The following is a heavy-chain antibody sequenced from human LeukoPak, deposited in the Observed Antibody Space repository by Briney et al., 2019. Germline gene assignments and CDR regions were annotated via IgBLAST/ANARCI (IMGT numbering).Heavy chain of an antibody. CDR2: ISHCGSA. Sequence: SETLSLTCAVYGGSFGGYYWSWIRQPPGKGLEWIGYISHCGSANYNPSLKNRVTISVDTSKKQFSLKVTSVTAADTAVYYCARVSGITMIVVVLEDPFDIWGQGTMVTVSS. CDR1: GGSFGGYY. D-gene: IGHD3-22*01. CDR3: ARVSGITMIVVVLEDPFDI. V-gene: IGHV4-34*01. J-gene: IGHJ3*02.